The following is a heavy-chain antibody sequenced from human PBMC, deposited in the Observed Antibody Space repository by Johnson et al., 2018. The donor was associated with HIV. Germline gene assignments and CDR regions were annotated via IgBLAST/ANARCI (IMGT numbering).Heavy chain of an antibody. CDR1: GFTVSSNY. J-gene: IGHJ3*02. Sequence: VQLVESGGGVVRPGGSLRLSCAASGFTVSSNYMSWVRQAPGKGLEWVSVIYSGGSTYYADSVKGRFTISRDNSKNTLYLQMNSLRAEDTAVYYCARDRGVFWNNDYKGDAFDIWGQGTMVTVSS. V-gene: IGHV3-66*01. CDR2: IYSGGST. CDR3: ARDRGVFWNNDYKGDAFDI. D-gene: IGHD3-3*01.